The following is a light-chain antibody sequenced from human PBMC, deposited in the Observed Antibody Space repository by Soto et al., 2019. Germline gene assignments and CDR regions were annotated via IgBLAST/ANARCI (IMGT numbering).Light chain of an antibody. Sequence: EVVWTQSPVTLSLSPGERATLSCRASQSVTTFLAWYQQKPGQAPRLLIYDASKRATGIPARFSGSGSGTDFTLTISSLEPEDFAVYYCQQRTNWPLTFGGGNKVEIK. CDR1: QSVTTF. CDR2: DAS. V-gene: IGKV3-11*01. J-gene: IGKJ4*01. CDR3: QQRTNWPLT.